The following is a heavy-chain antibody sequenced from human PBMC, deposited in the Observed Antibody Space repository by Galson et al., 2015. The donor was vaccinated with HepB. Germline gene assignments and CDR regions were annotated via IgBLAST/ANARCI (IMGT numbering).Heavy chain of an antibody. CDR2: ISGSGGST. CDR1: GFTFSSYA. V-gene: IGHV3-23*01. J-gene: IGHJ3*02. Sequence: SLRLSCAASGFTFSSYAMSWVRQAPGKGLEWVSAISGSGGSTYYADSVKGRFTISGDNSKNTLYLQMNSLRAEDTAVYYCAKDTSGYGAFDIWGQGTMDTVSS. D-gene: IGHD3-3*01. CDR3: AKDTSGYGAFDI.